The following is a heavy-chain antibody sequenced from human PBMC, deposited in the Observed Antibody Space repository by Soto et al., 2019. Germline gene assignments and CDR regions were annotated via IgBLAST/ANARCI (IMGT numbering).Heavy chain of an antibody. CDR2: ISYDGSNK. Sequence: QVQLVESGGGVVQPGRSLRLSCAASGFTFSSYGMHWVRQAPGKGLEWVAVISYDGSNKYYADSVKGRFTISRDNSKNTLYLQMNSLRAEDTAVYYCAKDESFFDYWGQGTLVTVSS. V-gene: IGHV3-30*18. CDR1: GFTFSSYG. J-gene: IGHJ4*02. D-gene: IGHD3-10*01. CDR3: AKDESFFDY.